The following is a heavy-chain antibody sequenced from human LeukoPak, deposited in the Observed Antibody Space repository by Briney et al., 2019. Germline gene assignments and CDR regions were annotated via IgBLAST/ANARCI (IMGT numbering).Heavy chain of an antibody. V-gene: IGHV3-53*01. CDR2: IYSGGST. Sequence: GGSLRLSCAASGFTVSSNYMSWVRQAPGKGLEWVSVIYSGGSTYYADSVKGRFTISRDNSKNTLYLQMNSLRAEDRAVYYCASSYDSSGYYYSWGQGTLVTVSS. J-gene: IGHJ4*02. CDR1: GFTVSSNY. D-gene: IGHD3-22*01. CDR3: ASSYDSSGYYYS.